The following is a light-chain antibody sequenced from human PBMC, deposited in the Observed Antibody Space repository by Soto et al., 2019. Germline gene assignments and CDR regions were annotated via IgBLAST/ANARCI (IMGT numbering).Light chain of an antibody. Sequence: QSVLTQPPSASGSPGQSVTISCTGTSSDVGGYNYVSWYQQHPGKAPKLMISEVSKRPSGVPDRFSGSKSGNTASLTVSGLQAEDEADYYYSSFAGNNNLVFGGGTKLTVL. J-gene: IGLJ2*01. V-gene: IGLV2-8*01. CDR1: SSDVGGYNY. CDR2: EVS. CDR3: SSFAGNNNLV.